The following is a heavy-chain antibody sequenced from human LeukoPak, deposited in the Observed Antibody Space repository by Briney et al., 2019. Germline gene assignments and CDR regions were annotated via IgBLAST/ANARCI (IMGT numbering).Heavy chain of an antibody. J-gene: IGHJ6*02. V-gene: IGHV3-23*01. Sequence: GGSLRLSCAASGFTFSSYAMSWVRQAPGKGLEWVPAISGSGGSTYYADSVKGRFTISRDNSKNTLYLQMNSLRAEDTAVYYCARAPHYSNYGPYYYGMDVWGQGTTVTVSS. D-gene: IGHD4-11*01. CDR1: GFTFSSYA. CDR3: ARAPHYSNYGPYYYGMDV. CDR2: ISGSGGST.